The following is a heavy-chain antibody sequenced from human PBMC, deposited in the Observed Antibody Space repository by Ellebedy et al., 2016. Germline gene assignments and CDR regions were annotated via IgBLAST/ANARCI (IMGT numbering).Heavy chain of an antibody. Sequence: GESLKISXAASGFTFSSYAMHWVRQAPGKGLEWVAVIWYDGSNKYYADSVKGRFTISRDNSKKTLYLQMNSLRAEDTAVYYCATPGPSLAAAGRYYYGMDVWGQGTTVTVSS. CDR1: GFTFSSYA. J-gene: IGHJ6*02. CDR3: ATPGPSLAAAGRYYYGMDV. V-gene: IGHV3-33*08. D-gene: IGHD6-13*01. CDR2: IWYDGSNK.